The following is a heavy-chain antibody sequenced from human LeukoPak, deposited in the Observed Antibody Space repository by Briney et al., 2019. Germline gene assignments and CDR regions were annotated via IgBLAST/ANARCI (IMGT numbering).Heavy chain of an antibody. D-gene: IGHD3-16*01. CDR2: IYYSGTT. J-gene: IGHJ4*02. CDR1: GGSISSYY. V-gene: IGHV4-59*01. CDR3: ARVGGGFDY. Sequence: SETLSLTCTVSGGSISSYYWSWIRQPPGKGLEWIGYIYYSGTTSYNPSLKSRVTISVDTSKNQFSLKLSSVTAADTAVYYCARVGGGFDYWGQGTLVTVSS.